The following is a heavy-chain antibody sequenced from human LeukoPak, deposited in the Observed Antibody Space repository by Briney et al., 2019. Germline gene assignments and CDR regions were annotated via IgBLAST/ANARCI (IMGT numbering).Heavy chain of an antibody. CDR3: ARGARYSSGWYYFDY. J-gene: IGHJ4*02. CDR1: GGSISSYD. Sequence: SETLSLTCTVSGGSISSYDWSWIRQPPGKGLEWIGYIYYSGSTNYNPSPKSRVTISVDTSKNQFSLKLSSVTAADTAVYYCARGARYSSGWYYFDYWGQGTLVTVSS. V-gene: IGHV4-59*08. D-gene: IGHD6-19*01. CDR2: IYYSGST.